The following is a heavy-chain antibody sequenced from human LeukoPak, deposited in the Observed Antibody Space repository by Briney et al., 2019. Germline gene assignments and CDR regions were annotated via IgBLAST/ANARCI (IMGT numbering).Heavy chain of an antibody. CDR1: GYSFTSYD. J-gene: IGHJ4*02. Sequence: ASVKLSCTASGYSFTSYDINWVRQATGQGLEWMGWMNPNSGNTGSAQKFQGRVTMTRNTSISTAYMELSNLRSEDTAVYYCARRVAAGGTCMGYWGQGTLVTVSS. CDR2: MNPNSGNT. D-gene: IGHD6-13*01. CDR3: ARRVAAGGTCMGY. V-gene: IGHV1-8*01.